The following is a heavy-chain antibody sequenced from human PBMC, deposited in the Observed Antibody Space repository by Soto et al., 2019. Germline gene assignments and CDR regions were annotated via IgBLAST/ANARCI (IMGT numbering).Heavy chain of an antibody. V-gene: IGHV1-18*01. CDR3: ARDMVTIFGVVIKD. CDR1: GYTFINYG. CDR2: INSYNGNT. D-gene: IGHD3-3*01. J-gene: IGHJ4*02. Sequence: QVQLVQSGAEVKKPGASVKVSCKASGYTFINYGITWVRQAPGQGLEWMGWINSYNGNTHYAQKLQGRVTMTTDTSTSTAYMELRSLRSDDTAVYYCARDMVTIFGVVIKDWGQGTLVTVSS.